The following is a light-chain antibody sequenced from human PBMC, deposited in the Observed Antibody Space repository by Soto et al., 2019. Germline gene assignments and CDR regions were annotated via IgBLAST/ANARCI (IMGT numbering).Light chain of an antibody. J-gene: IGKJ4*01. CDR2: DES. Sequence: TLSPPTXSATKGDRVPTPCRESKTISTWMDWYKKKKGKEXKXXVYDESNLQSGVESRLSGSGSGKDFNINIRRLQPEDFETYYCLEDNNYQLTFGGGTKVDI. CDR3: LEDNNYQLT. V-gene: IGKV1-6*01. CDR1: KTISTW.